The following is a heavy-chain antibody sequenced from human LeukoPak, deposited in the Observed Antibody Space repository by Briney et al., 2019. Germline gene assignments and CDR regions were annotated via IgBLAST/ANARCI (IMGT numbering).Heavy chain of an antibody. CDR3: ARGTMTTVTYYFDY. V-gene: IGHV4-34*01. D-gene: IGHD4-17*01. Sequence: SETLSLTCAVYGGSFSGYYWSWIRQPPGKGLEWIGEINHSGSTNYNPSIKSRVTISVDTSKTQFSLKLSCVPGADTAVYYCARGTMTTVTYYFDYWGQGPLVTVSS. J-gene: IGHJ4*02. CDR2: INHSGST. CDR1: GGSFSGYY.